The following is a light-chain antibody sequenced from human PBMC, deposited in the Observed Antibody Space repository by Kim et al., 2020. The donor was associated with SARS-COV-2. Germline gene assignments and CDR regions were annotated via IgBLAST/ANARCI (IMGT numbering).Light chain of an antibody. CDR1: QSISTS. Sequence: DIQLTQSPSFLPASVGDRITISCRASQSISTSLHWYKHNPGKAPKLVIYAASTLPSGVPSRFSATGSGTDFTLTITSLRPEDFATYYCQQSYNGPVTFGQGTKVDIK. CDR3: QQSYNGPVT. V-gene: IGKV1-39*01. CDR2: AAS. J-gene: IGKJ1*01.